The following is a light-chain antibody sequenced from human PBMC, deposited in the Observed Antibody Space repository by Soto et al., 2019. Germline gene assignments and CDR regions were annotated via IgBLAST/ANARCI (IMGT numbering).Light chain of an antibody. CDR2: AAS. CDR1: ESVATY. Sequence: DIPMTQSPSFLSASVGDRVTITCRASESVATYLNWYQQKPGKAPRLLIYAASNLQSGVPSRFSASGSGTDFALTLSGLQPEDFATYYCQQSYTALWTFGQGTKVEFK. V-gene: IGKV1-39*01. CDR3: QQSYTALWT. J-gene: IGKJ1*01.